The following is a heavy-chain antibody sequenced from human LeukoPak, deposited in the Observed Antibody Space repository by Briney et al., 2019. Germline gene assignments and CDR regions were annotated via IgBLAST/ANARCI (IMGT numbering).Heavy chain of an antibody. V-gene: IGHV3-43*01. Sequence: GGSLRLSCAASGFTFDDYTMHWVRQAPGKGLEWVSLISWDGGSTYYADSVKGRFTISRDNSKNSLYLQMNSLRTEDTALYYCAKETKAYTAMDPTFDSWGQGTLVTVSS. CDR1: GFTFDDYT. D-gene: IGHD5-18*01. CDR3: AKETKAYTAMDPTFDS. J-gene: IGHJ4*02. CDR2: ISWDGGST.